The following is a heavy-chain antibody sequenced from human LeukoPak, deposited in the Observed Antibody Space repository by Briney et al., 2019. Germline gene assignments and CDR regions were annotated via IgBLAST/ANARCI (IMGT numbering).Heavy chain of an antibody. J-gene: IGHJ4*02. CDR1: GFTFSNYA. V-gene: IGHV3-33*06. CDR2: VWYDGTNE. Sequence: PGGSLRLSCAASGFTFSNYAMHWVRQALGKGLEWVAMVWYDGTNEYYADSVKGRFTISRDNSKNTLHLQMNSLRAEDTAMYYCAKDLSRSWSAYFDFWGQGTLVAVSS. D-gene: IGHD1-26*01. CDR3: AKDLSRSWSAYFDF.